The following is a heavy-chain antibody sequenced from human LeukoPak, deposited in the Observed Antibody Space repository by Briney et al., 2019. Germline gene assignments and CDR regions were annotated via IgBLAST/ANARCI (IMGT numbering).Heavy chain of an antibody. D-gene: IGHD6-19*01. Sequence: GASVKVSCKASGYTFTNYGISWVRQAPGQGLEWMGWISAYNGNTNYAQKLQGRVTMTTDTSTSTAYMELRSLRSDDTAVYYCARDGDSSGWSDYFDYWGQGTLVTVSS. CDR3: ARDGDSSGWSDYFDY. V-gene: IGHV1-18*01. CDR1: GYTFTNYG. J-gene: IGHJ4*02. CDR2: ISAYNGNT.